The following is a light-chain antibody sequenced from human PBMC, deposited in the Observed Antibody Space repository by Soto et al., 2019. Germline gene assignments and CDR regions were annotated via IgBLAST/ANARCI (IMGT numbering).Light chain of an antibody. CDR1: QSVGGD. V-gene: IGKV3-15*01. CDR3: QQYENWPQLT. Sequence: IVMTQSPGTLSVSPGERATLSCRASQSVGGDLAWYQRKPGQAPRLLIYGASSRAPGIPARFSGSGSGTEFTLTISSLQSEDFAVYYCQQYENWPQLTFXGGTKADIK. J-gene: IGKJ4*01. CDR2: GAS.